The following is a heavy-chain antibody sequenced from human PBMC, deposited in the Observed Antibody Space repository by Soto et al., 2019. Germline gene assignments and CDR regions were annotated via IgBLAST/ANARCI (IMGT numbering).Heavy chain of an antibody. V-gene: IGHV3-23*01. CDR2: ISGSGGST. J-gene: IGHJ6*02. D-gene: IGHD2-21*02. CDR1: GFTFSSYA. CDR3: ATCGGDWGNYYYYYGMDV. Sequence: GGSLRLSCAASGFTFSSYAMSWVRQAPGKGLEWVSAISGSGGSTYYADSVKGRFTISRDNSKNTLYLQMNSLRAEDTAVYYCATCGGDWGNYYYYYGMDVWGQGTTVTVSS.